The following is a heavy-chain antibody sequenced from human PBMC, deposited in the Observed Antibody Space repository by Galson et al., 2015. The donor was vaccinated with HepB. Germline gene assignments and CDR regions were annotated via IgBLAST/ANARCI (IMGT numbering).Heavy chain of an antibody. D-gene: IGHD3-16*01. J-gene: IGHJ4*02. CDR1: GFTFSSYA. Sequence: SLRLSCAASGFTFSSYAMHWVRQAPGKGLEWVAVISYDGSNKHYADSVKGRFTISRDNSKNTLYLQMNSLRAEDTAVYYCARDLSGGGNDHWGQGTLVTVSS. CDR3: ARDLSGGGNDH. V-gene: IGHV3-30*04. CDR2: ISYDGSNK.